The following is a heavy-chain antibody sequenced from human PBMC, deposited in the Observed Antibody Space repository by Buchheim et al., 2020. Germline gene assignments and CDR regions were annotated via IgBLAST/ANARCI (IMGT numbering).Heavy chain of an antibody. CDR1: GFSFSSHW. V-gene: IGHV3-7*03. CDR2: IKQGGSDS. D-gene: IGHD1-14*01. J-gene: IGHJ4*02. Sequence: EVQLVESGGGLVQPGGSLRLSCAASGFSFSSHWMSWVRQAPGKGLEWVAHIKQGGSDSSYVDSVEGRFTISRDDATNSLFLQMNSLRAEDTAVYYCASPLPDNVFWGQGTL. CDR3: ASPLPDNVF.